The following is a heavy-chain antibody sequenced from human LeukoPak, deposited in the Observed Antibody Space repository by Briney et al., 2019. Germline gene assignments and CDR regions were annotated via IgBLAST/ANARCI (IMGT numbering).Heavy chain of an antibody. D-gene: IGHD2-2*01. CDR3: AWIGYCSSTSCLFDY. Sequence: SETLPLTCTVSGGSISSSSYYWGWIRQPPGKGLEWIGSIYYSGSTYYNPSLKSRVTISVDTSKNQFSLKLSSVTAADTAVYYCAWIGYCSSTSCLFDYWGQGTLVTVSS. CDR2: IYYSGST. J-gene: IGHJ4*02. V-gene: IGHV4-39*01. CDR1: GGSISSSSYY.